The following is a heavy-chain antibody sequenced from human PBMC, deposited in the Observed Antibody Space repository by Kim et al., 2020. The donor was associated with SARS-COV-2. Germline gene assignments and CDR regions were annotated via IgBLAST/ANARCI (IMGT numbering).Heavy chain of an antibody. Sequence: SETLSLTCTASGGSISGYYWSWIRQPAGKGPEWIGHVYTSGSTQYNPSLRSRVTMSVDASKNQFSLKMSSVTAADTAVYYCARGGASAKYFDFWGRGTLVTVSS. J-gene: IGHJ2*01. CDR2: VYTSGST. D-gene: IGHD2-2*01. CDR3: ARGGASAKYFDF. CDR1: GGSISGYY. V-gene: IGHV4-4*07.